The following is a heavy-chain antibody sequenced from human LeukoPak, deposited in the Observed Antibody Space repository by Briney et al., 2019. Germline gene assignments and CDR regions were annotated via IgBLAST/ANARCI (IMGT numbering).Heavy chain of an antibody. Sequence: ASVKVSCKVSGYTLTELSMHWVRQAPGKGLEWMGGFDPEDGETIYAQKFQGRVTMTEDTSTDTAYMELSSLRSEDTAVYYCATDYDILTGYFSGAFDYWGQGTLVTVSS. CDR2: FDPEDGET. V-gene: IGHV1-24*01. J-gene: IGHJ4*02. CDR3: ATDYDILTGYFSGAFDY. D-gene: IGHD3-9*01. CDR1: GYTLTELS.